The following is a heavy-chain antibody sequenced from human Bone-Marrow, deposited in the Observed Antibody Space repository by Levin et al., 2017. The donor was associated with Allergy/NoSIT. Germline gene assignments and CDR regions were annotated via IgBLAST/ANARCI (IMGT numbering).Heavy chain of an antibody. J-gene: IGHJ4*02. CDR2: IIPLFGTT. D-gene: IGHD3-10*01. CDR3: AGAGLRYYFDQ. CDR1: GGTFSSYT. Sequence: ASVKVSCKASGGTFSSYTINWVRQAPGQGLEWMGGIIPLFGTTNCSQKFQDRVSITADESTSKAYLELSSLRSDDTAVYYCAGAGLRYYFDQWGQGTLVTVSS. V-gene: IGHV1-69*13.